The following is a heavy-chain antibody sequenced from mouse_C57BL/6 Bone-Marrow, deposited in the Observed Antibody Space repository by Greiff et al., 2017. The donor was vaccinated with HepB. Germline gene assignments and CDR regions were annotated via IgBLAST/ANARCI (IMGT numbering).Heavy chain of an antibody. CDR1: GYTFTSYW. V-gene: IGHV1-69*01. Sequence: QVQLQQSGAELVMPGASVKLSCKASGYTFTSYWMHWVKQRPGQGLEWIGEIDPSDSYTNYNQKFKGKGTLTVDTSSSTAYMQLSSLTSEDSAVYYCARRLRYPAWFAYWGQGTLVTVFA. J-gene: IGHJ3*01. CDR3: ARRLRYPAWFAY. D-gene: IGHD1-1*01. CDR2: IDPSDSYT.